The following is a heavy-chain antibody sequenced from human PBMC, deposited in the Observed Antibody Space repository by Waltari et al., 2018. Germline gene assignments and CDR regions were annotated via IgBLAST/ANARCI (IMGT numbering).Heavy chain of an antibody. D-gene: IGHD6-13*01. CDR2: LYYSGAT. J-gene: IGHJ5*02. V-gene: IGHV4-39*01. Sequence: HLQLQESGPGLVEPSETLSLTCTVSGGSISNFNYYWGWFRQPPGKGLEWIASLYYSGATYSQPVLKIRVTRSLDTSKNQVSLRLSSVTAADTAVYYWARLNLGATAANNWFDPWVQGTLVTVSS. CDR1: GGSISNFNYY. CDR3: ARLNLGATAANNWFDP.